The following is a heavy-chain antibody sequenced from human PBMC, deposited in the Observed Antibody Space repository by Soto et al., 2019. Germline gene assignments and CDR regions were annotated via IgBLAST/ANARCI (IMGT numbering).Heavy chain of an antibody. Sequence: QVQLVQSGAEVKKPGASVKVSCKASGYTFTGYHMHWVRQAPGQGLEWMGWVNPNTGGTVYSQTFEGRVTMSRDTSISTAYMELRRVGSDDTAVYYCARDIGLQGLDSWGQGTLVTVSS. CDR3: ARDIGLQGLDS. V-gene: IGHV1-2*02. D-gene: IGHD4-4*01. J-gene: IGHJ5*01. CDR1: GYTFTGYH. CDR2: VNPNTGGT.